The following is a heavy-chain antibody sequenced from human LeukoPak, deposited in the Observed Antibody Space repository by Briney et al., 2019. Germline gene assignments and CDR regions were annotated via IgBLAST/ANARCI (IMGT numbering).Heavy chain of an antibody. V-gene: IGHV4-61*08. CDR2: IYYSGST. J-gene: IGHJ4*02. CDR1: GGSISSGDYY. Sequence: SETLSLTCTVSGGSISSGDYYWSWIRQPPGKGLEWIGYIYYSGSTNYNPSLKSRVTISVDTSKNQFSLKLSSVTAADTAVYYCARVEGDCSSTSCYHDYWGQGTLVTVSS. D-gene: IGHD2-2*01. CDR3: ARVEGDCSSTSCYHDY.